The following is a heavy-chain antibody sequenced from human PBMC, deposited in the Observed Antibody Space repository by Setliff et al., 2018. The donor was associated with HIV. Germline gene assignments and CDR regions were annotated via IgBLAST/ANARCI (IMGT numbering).Heavy chain of an antibody. CDR1: GGSFSSSTYS. CDR3: ARTRVWADAGRYFDS. J-gene: IGHJ4*02. Sequence: SETLSLTCTVSGGSFSSSTYSWGWIRQPPGMGLEWIGSIHSSGTTYYNPSLKSRVAISVGTSRSQFSLKLRSVTAADTAVYYCARTRVWADAGRYFDSWGQGTLVTVSS. V-gene: IGHV4-39*07. CDR2: IHSSGTT. D-gene: IGHD6-6*01.